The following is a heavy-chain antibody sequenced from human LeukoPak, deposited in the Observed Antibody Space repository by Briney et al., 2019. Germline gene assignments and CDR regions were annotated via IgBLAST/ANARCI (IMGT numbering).Heavy chain of an antibody. CDR1: GNSFTSYW. CDR2: IYPGDLRV. Sequence: GESLKISCKGSGNSFTSYWIGWVRQMPGKGMEWMGVIYPGDLRVRYNPSFQGQVTISVDKSINTAYLQWVSLRASDSAMYYCACRDLTSTWSFPWGQGTLVTVSS. V-gene: IGHV5-51*01. CDR3: ACRDLTSTWSFP. J-gene: IGHJ5*02. D-gene: IGHD6-13*01.